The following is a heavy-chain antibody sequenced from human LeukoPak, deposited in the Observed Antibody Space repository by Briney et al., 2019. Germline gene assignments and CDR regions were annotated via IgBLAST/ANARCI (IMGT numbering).Heavy chain of an antibody. CDR2: INPNSGGT. D-gene: IGHD3-22*01. Sequence: ASVNVSCKASGYTFTGYYMHWVRQAPGQGLEWMGWINPNSGGTNYAQKFQGRVTMTRDTSISTANMELSRLRSDDTAGYYCARGRGHYDSSDYYYEGDGFYIWGQGTMVTVSS. V-gene: IGHV1-2*02. CDR1: GYTFTGYY. CDR3: ARGRGHYDSSDYYYEGDGFYI. J-gene: IGHJ3*02.